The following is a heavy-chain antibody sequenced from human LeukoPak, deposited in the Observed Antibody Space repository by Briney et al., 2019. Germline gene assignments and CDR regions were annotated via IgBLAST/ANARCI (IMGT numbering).Heavy chain of an antibody. CDR3: ARDLFSSTYWFDP. V-gene: IGHV4-30-2*01. Sequence: SQTLSLTCTVSGGSISSGGYYWSWIRQPPGKGLEWIGEINHSGSTNYNPSLKSRVTISVDTSKNQFSLKLSSVTAADTAVYYCARDLFSSTYWFDPWGQGTLVTVSS. D-gene: IGHD2-2*01. J-gene: IGHJ5*02. CDR2: INHSGST. CDR1: GGSISSGGYY.